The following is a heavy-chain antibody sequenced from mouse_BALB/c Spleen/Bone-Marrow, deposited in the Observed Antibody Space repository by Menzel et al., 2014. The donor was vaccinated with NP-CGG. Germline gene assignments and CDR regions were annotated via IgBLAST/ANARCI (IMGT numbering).Heavy chain of an antibody. CDR3: ARDDYDAIAY. Sequence: QVQLQQPGAELAKPGASVKMSCKASGYTFTSYWMHWVKQRPGQGLEWIGYINPSTGYTVYNQKFKDKATLTAVKSSTTAYMQLRSLTSEDSAVYYCARDDYDAIAYWGQGTLVTVSA. CDR2: INPSTGYT. CDR1: GYTFTSYW. D-gene: IGHD2-4*01. J-gene: IGHJ3*01. V-gene: IGHV1-7*01.